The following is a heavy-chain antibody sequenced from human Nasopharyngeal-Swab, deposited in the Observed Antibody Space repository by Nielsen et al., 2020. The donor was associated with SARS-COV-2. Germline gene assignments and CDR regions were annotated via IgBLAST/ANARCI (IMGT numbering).Heavy chain of an antibody. Sequence: SETLSLTCTVSGGSISHYYWSWIRQPPGKALEWIGYIYYTGITDYSPSLKSRVAISVATSQNQFSLTLSSVTAADTAVYYCARGRGYCSGANCYSPFYYYGLDVWGQGTTVIVSS. CDR1: GGSISHYY. CDR3: ARGRGYCSGANCYSPFYYYGLDV. D-gene: IGHD2-15*01. J-gene: IGHJ6*02. CDR2: IYYTGIT. V-gene: IGHV4-59*01.